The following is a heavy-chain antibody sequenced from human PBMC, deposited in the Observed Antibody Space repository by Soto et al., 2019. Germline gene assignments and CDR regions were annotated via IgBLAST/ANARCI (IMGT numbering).Heavy chain of an antibody. CDR1: GFTLSSHG. Sequence: QVQLVESGGGVVQPGRSLRLSCAASGFTLSSHGMHWVRQAPGKGLEWVAVISYVGSDEYYADSVKGRFTISRDNSKNTLYMQMNRLRAEDTAVYYRAKQEGGGSIDHWGQGTLVTVSS. CDR2: ISYVGSDE. D-gene: IGHD2-2*01. V-gene: IGHV3-30*18. J-gene: IGHJ4*02. CDR3: AKQEGGGSIDH.